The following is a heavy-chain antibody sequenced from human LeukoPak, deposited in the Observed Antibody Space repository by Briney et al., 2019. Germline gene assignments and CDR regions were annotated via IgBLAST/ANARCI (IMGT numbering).Heavy chain of an antibody. D-gene: IGHD6-13*01. CDR1: GFSLSGYW. J-gene: IGHJ4*02. Sequence: PGGSLRLSCVASGFSLSGYWMYWVRQAPGKGLMYISRNNGDGSTTNYADSVEGRFTISRDNAKNSLYLQMNSLRAEDTAVYYCVRDNPRQQGFAYWGQGTLVTVSS. CDR2: NNGDGSTT. CDR3: VRDNPRQQGFAY. V-gene: IGHV3-74*01.